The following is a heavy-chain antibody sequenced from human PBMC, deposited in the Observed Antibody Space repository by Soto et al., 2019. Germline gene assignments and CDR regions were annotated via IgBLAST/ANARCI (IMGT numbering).Heavy chain of an antibody. CDR2: ISGSGGST. D-gene: IGHD3-10*01. CDR3: EKDRYGGYYFDY. J-gene: IGHJ4*02. V-gene: IGHV3-23*01. Sequence: EVQLLESGGGLVQPGGSLRLSCAASGFTFSSYAMSWVRQAPGKGLEWVSAISGSGGSTYYADSVKGRFTISRDNYKNTLYLQMNSLRAEDTAVYSCEKDRYGGYYFDYWGQGPLVTVSS. CDR1: GFTFSSYA.